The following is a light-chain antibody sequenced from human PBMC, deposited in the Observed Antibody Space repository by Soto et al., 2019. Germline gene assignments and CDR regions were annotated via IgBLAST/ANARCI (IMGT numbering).Light chain of an antibody. V-gene: IGKV3-11*01. CDR1: QSVSSY. Sequence: IVLTQSPATLSFSPGERATLSFRASQSVSSYLAWYQQKPVQAPRLLIYNASNRATGIPARFSGSGSGTDFTLTISSLEPEDFAVYYCHQYLDWPRTFGQGTKVDIK. CDR2: NAS. J-gene: IGKJ1*01. CDR3: HQYLDWPRT.